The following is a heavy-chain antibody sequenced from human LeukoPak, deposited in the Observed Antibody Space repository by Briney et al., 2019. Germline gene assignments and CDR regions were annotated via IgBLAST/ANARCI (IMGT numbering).Heavy chain of an antibody. D-gene: IGHD3-10*01. CDR1: GISLSNYA. CDR3: AKRGVVIRGILVIGYHQEAYHYDF. CDR2: ISERGGST. V-gene: IGHV3-23*01. Sequence: GGSLRLSCVVSGISLSNYAMTWVRQAPGEGLEWVSYISERGGSTTYADSVKGRFTISRDTSLNTLYLQMNNLRAEDTAVYFCAKRGVVIRGILVIGYHQEAYHYDFWGQGVLVTVSS. J-gene: IGHJ4*02.